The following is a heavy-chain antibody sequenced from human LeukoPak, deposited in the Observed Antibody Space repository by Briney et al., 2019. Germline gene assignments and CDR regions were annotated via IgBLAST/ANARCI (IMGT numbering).Heavy chain of an antibody. J-gene: IGHJ2*01. CDR2: IYYSGST. Sequence: SETLSLTCTVSGGSISSYYWSWIRQPPGKGLEWIGYIYYSGSTNYNPSLKSRVTISVDTSKNQFSLKLSSVTAADTAVYYCARIDDPDWHFDLWGRGTLVTVSS. CDR1: GGSISSYY. D-gene: IGHD1-1*01. V-gene: IGHV4-59*01. CDR3: ARIDDPDWHFDL.